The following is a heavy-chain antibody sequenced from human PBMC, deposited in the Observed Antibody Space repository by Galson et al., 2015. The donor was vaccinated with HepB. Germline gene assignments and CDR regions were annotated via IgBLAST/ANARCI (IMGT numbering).Heavy chain of an antibody. D-gene: IGHD3-10*01. CDR1: GSTFRNHA. CDR3: ARGGRFGELLGYGMDV. J-gene: IGHJ6*02. V-gene: IGHV3-30-3*01. CDR2: ISYDGRQK. Sequence: SLRLSCAASGSTFRNHAMHWVRQAPGKGLEWVAVISYDGRQKYYTDSVKGRFTISRDNSKNTMYLQMNSLRVDETAVYYCARGGRFGELLGYGMDVWGQGTTVTVS.